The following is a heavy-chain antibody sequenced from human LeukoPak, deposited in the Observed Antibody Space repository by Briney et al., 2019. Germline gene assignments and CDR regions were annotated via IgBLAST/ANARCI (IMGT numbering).Heavy chain of an antibody. CDR3: ARANEPGIAAAGSGWFDP. D-gene: IGHD6-13*01. CDR2: IIPIFGTA. V-gene: IGHV1-69*05. J-gene: IGHJ5*02. Sequence: SVKVSCKASGGTFSSYAISWVRQAPGQGLEWMGGIIPIFGTANYAQKFQGRVTITTDESTSTAYMELRSLRSEDTAVYYCARANEPGIAAAGSGWFDPWGQGTLVTVSS. CDR1: GGTFSSYA.